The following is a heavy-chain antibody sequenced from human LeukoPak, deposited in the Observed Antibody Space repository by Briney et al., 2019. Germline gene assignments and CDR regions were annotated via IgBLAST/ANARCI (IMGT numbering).Heavy chain of an antibody. D-gene: IGHD3-10*01. CDR2: IYSGGST. V-gene: IGHV3-53*01. J-gene: IGHJ5*02. CDR3: AYGPSFDP. Sequence: PGGSLRPSCAASGFTVSSNYMSWVRQAPGKGLEWVSVIYSGGSTYYADSVKGRITISRDNSKNTLYLQMNSLRDEDTAVYYCAYGPSFDPWGQGTLVTVSS. CDR1: GFTVSSNY.